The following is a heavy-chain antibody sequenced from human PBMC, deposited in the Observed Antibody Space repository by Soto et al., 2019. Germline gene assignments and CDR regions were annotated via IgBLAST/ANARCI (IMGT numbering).Heavy chain of an antibody. J-gene: IGHJ4*02. Sequence: SETLSLTCTVSGGSVSSGSYYWSWIRQPPGKGLEWIGYIYYSGSTNYNPSLKSRVTISVDTSKNQFSLKLSSVTAADTAVYYCASGYMTTADYRGQGTLLTVSS. V-gene: IGHV4-61*01. CDR2: IYYSGST. CDR3: ASGYMTTADY. CDR1: GGSVSSGSYY. D-gene: IGHD4-17*01.